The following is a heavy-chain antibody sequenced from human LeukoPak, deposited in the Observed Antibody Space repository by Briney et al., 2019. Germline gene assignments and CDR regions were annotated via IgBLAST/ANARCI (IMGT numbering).Heavy chain of an antibody. CDR3: AREGPYYDSPGHYYYGMDV. CDR2: INPSGGST. V-gene: IGHV1-46*01. J-gene: IGHJ6*02. Sequence: ASVKVSCKASGYTFTSYYMHWVRQAPGQGLEWMGIINPSGGSTSYAQKFQGRVTMTRDTSTSTVYMELSSLRSEDTAVYYCAREGPYYDSPGHYYYGMDVWGQGTTVTVSS. CDR1: GYTFTSYY. D-gene: IGHD3-22*01.